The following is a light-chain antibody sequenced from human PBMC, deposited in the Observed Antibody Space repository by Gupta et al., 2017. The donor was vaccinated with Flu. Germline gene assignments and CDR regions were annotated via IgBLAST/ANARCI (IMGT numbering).Light chain of an antibody. V-gene: IGLV3-1*01. CDR3: QAWDTTSAYLV. CDR2: QDT. Sequence: GQTASITCSGETLRKDYAAWYQQKSGQSPVMVIYQDTKRPSGIPERFSGTNSGNIATLTISETQAADEAVYFCQAWDTTSAYLVFGGGTRLTVL. CDR1: TLRKDY. J-gene: IGLJ3*02.